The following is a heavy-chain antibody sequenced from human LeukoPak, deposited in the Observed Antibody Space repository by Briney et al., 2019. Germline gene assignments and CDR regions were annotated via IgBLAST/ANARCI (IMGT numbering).Heavy chain of an antibody. CDR1: GFXFSNYW. D-gene: IGHD3-22*01. CDR3: ARDRYYYDTSGYYYFDY. Sequence: GGSLRLSCVASGFXFSNYWISWVRQAPGRGLEWVANMKEDGSEKYYVESMKGRFTISRDNAKNSLYLQMNSLRADDTAVYYCARDRYYYDTSGYYYFDYWGQGTLVTVSS. J-gene: IGHJ4*02. V-gene: IGHV3-7*05. CDR2: MKEDGSEK.